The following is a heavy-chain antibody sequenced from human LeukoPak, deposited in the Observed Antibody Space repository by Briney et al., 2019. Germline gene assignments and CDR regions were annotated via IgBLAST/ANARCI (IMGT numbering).Heavy chain of an antibody. Sequence: GGSLRLSCAVSGFTVSSNHMSWVRQAPGKGLEWVSTIYSGGNTYYADSVKGRFTISRDNSKNTLYLQMNSLRVEDTAVYYCARDSEGRAWALGYWGQGTLVTVSS. CDR1: GFTVSSNH. CDR2: IYSGGNT. D-gene: IGHD1-26*01. V-gene: IGHV3-53*01. J-gene: IGHJ4*02. CDR3: ARDSEGRAWALGY.